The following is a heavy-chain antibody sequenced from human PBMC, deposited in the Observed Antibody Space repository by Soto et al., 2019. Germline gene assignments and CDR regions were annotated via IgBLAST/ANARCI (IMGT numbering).Heavy chain of an antibody. D-gene: IGHD6-13*01. Sequence: LGGSLRLSCAASGFTFSSYAMSWVRQAPGKGLEWLSTISGSGGSTNYADSVKGRFTISRDNFKNTLFLQMNSLRAEDTAVYYCAKGVIAAAPNMDVWGKGTTVTVS. J-gene: IGHJ6*03. CDR2: ISGSGGST. V-gene: IGHV3-23*01. CDR3: AKGVIAAAPNMDV. CDR1: GFTFSSYA.